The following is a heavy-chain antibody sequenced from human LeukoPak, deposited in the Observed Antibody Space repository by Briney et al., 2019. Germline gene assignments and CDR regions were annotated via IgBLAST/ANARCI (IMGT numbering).Heavy chain of an antibody. CDR3: ARFRLGFGELLGFDY. Sequence: GESLKISCKGSGYSFTSYWIGWVRQMPGKGLEWMGIIYPGDSDTRYSPSFRGQVTISADKSISTAYLQWSSLKASDTAMYYCARFRLGFGELLGFDYWGQGTLVTVSS. D-gene: IGHD3-10*01. CDR1: GYSFTSYW. J-gene: IGHJ4*02. CDR2: IYPGDSDT. V-gene: IGHV5-51*01.